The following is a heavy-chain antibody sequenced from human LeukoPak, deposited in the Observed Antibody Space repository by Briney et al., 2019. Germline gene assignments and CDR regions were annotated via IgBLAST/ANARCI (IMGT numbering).Heavy chain of an antibody. D-gene: IGHD3-10*01. CDR3: ARDRPLDADDYYGFYYFDY. Sequence: ASVKVSGKASGYTFTGYYMHWVRQAPGQGLEWMGWINPNSGGTNHAQKFQGRVTMTRDTSISTAYMELSRLRSDDTAVYYCARDRPLDADDYYGFYYFDYWGQGTLVTVSS. J-gene: IGHJ4*02. CDR2: INPNSGGT. V-gene: IGHV1-2*02. CDR1: GYTFTGYY.